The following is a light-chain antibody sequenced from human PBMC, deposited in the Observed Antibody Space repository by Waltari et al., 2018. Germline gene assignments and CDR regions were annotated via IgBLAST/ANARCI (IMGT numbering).Light chain of an antibody. CDR3: QMYVRLPVT. CDR1: QSVGRS. V-gene: IGKV3-20*01. J-gene: IGKJ1*01. Sequence: EIVLTQSPGTLSLSPAERATLSCRASQSVGRSLAWYQQKPGQAPRLLIFDASNRATAIPERFSGSGSGTDFSLTISRLEPEDFAVYYCQMYVRLPVTFGQGTKVEIK. CDR2: DAS.